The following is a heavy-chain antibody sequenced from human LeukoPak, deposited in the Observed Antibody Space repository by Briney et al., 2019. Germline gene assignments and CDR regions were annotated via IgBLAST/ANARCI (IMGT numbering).Heavy chain of an antibody. CDR1: GDSISSTSHY. CDR2: IYNSGTT. D-gene: IGHD1-26*01. CDR3: ARQGSGSYGPFDY. J-gene: IGHJ4*02. Sequence: SETLSLTCSVSGDSISSTSHYWGWIRQPPKKGLEWIGSIYNSGTTYYNPSLKSRVTISIDTSKNHFSLNLSSVTAADTAVYYCARQGSGSYGPFDYWGQGTLVTVSS. V-gene: IGHV4-39*01.